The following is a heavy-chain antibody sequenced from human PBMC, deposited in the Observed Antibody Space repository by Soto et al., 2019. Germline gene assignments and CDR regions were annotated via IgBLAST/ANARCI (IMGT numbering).Heavy chain of an antibody. D-gene: IGHD6-13*01. CDR3: ASRPDYSSSWSHFDS. V-gene: IGHV4-59*08. J-gene: IGHJ4*02. CDR1: GGSIRSYY. CDR2: IHHSGST. Sequence: SETLSLTCSVSGGSIRSYYWNWIRQPPGKGLEWIAFIHHSGSTRYNPSLKSRVTISVDTSKNHFSLHLNSVTAADTAVYYCASRPDYSSSWSHFDSWGQGTLVTVSS.